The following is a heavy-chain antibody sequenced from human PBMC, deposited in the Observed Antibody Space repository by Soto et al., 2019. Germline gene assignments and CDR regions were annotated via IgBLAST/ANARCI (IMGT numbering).Heavy chain of an antibody. V-gene: IGHV4-30-2*01. Sequence: QLQLQESGSGLVKPSQTLSLSCAVSGGSISSGGYSWSWIRQPPGKDLEWIGYIYHSGSTYYNPSLKSRVTISVDRSKNQFSLKLSSVTAADTAVYYCARGKGGAARPGNYYGKDVWGQGTTVTVSS. CDR2: IYHSGST. J-gene: IGHJ6*02. CDR3: ARGKGGAARPGNYYGKDV. CDR1: GGSISSGGYS. D-gene: IGHD6-6*01.